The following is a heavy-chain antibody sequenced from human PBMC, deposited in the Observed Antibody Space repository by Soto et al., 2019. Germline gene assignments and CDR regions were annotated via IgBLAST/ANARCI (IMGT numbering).Heavy chain of an antibody. Sequence: ASVKVSCKASGYTFTGYYMHWVRQAPGQGLEWMGWINPNSGGTNYAQKFQGWVTMTRDTSTSTAYMELRSLRSDDTAVYYCARAPSASWFDPWGQGTLVTVSS. J-gene: IGHJ5*02. V-gene: IGHV1-2*04. CDR1: GYTFTGYY. CDR2: INPNSGGT. CDR3: ARAPSASWFDP.